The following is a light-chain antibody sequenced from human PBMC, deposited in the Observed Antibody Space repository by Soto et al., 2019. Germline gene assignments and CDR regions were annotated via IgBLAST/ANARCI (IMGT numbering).Light chain of an antibody. Sequence: EIVLTQSPATLSLSPGERATLSCRASQSVSSYLAWYQQKPGQAPRLLIYDASNRATGIPVRFSGSGSGTDFTLTISILEPEDFAVYYCQQRSNWPPMYTFGQGTKLEIK. CDR3: QQRSNWPPMYT. CDR1: QSVSSY. V-gene: IGKV3-11*01. CDR2: DAS. J-gene: IGKJ2*01.